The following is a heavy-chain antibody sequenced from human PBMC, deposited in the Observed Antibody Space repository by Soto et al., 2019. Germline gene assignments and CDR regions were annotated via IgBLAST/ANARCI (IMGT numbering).Heavy chain of an antibody. Sequence: ASVKVSCKASGYSFFTHGITWVRQTPGHGLEWLGWISPKNGNTRYSQILQGRVSMTTDTSTSTVYMELTNLRSDDSAVYYCGRVSSSIVVIPDFGMDVWGKGTTVTVSS. CDR2: ISPKNGNT. V-gene: IGHV1-18*04. CDR3: GRVSSSIVVIPDFGMDV. D-gene: IGHD2-21*01. J-gene: IGHJ6*04. CDR1: GYSFFTHG.